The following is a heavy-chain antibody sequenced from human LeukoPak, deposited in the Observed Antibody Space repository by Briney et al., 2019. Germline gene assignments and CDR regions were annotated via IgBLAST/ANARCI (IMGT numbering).Heavy chain of an antibody. V-gene: IGHV3-7*01. Sequence: GSLRLSCAASGFTFRNYWMGWVRQAPGKGLEWVANTKPDGTAEYYADSVRGRFTTSRDNANNFLYLQMNSLRGEDTAVYYCVRDGGFHTNFDYWGQGTLVTVSS. J-gene: IGHJ4*02. CDR3: VRDGGFHTNFDY. D-gene: IGHD2-15*01. CDR2: TKPDGTAE. CDR1: GFTFRNYW.